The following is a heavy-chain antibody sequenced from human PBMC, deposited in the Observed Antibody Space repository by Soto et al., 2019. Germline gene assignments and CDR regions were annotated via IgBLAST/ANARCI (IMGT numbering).Heavy chain of an antibody. CDR1: GGSISSGAYY. Sequence: QVQLQESGPGLVKPSQTLSLTCTVSGGSISSGAYYWSWIRQHPGKGLEWIGYIYYSGSTYYNPSLKSRVTISVDTSKNQFSLKLSSVTAADTAMYYCARVTMIRGVINFDYWGQGTLVTVSS. V-gene: IGHV4-31*03. CDR3: ARVTMIRGVINFDY. J-gene: IGHJ4*02. CDR2: IYYSGST. D-gene: IGHD3-10*01.